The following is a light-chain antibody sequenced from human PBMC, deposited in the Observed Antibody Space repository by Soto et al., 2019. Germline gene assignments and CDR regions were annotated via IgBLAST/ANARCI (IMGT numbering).Light chain of an antibody. J-gene: IGLJ1*01. CDR3: TSYTSNSIPYV. CDR2: DVT. CDR1: SSDVGGYDF. V-gene: IGLV2-14*03. Sequence: SVLTQPASVSGSPGQSITISCTGTSSDVGGYDFVSWYQHHPGRAPKLMIYDVTDRPSGVSIRFSGSKSGNTASLTISELRVEDEADYYCTSYTSNSIPYVFWAGTKVTVL.